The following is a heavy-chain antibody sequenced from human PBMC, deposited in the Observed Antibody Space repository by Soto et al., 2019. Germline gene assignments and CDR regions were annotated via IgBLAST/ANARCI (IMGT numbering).Heavy chain of an antibody. Sequence: SETLSLTCDVSGDTISTGGYTWAWIRQPPGKALEWIGHTYHSGNPYYNPSLKSRVIISVDRSKNQFSLKVRSVTAADTAVYYCARTSLTILGPSNDYYGMGVWGLGTTVTVSS. CDR3: ARTSLTILGPSNDYYGMGV. J-gene: IGHJ6*02. CDR1: GDTISTGGYT. D-gene: IGHD3-3*01. V-gene: IGHV4-30-2*01. CDR2: TYHSGNP.